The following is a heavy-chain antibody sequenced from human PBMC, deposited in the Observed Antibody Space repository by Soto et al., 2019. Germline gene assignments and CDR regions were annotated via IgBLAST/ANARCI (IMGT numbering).Heavy chain of an antibody. D-gene: IGHD3-22*01. CDR3: ASAPFVPDTYYYDSTVFDP. CDR2: IIPIFGTA. V-gene: IGHV1-69*13. Sequence: SVKVSCKASGGTLSSYDISWVRQAPGQGLEWMGGIIPIFGTANYAQKFQGRVTITADESTSTAYMELSSLRSEDTAVYYCASAPFVPDTYYYDSTVFDPWGQGTLVTVSS. CDR1: GGTLSSYD. J-gene: IGHJ5*02.